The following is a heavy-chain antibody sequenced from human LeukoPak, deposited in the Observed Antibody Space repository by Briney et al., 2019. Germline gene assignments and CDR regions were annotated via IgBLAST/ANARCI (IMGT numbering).Heavy chain of an antibody. V-gene: IGHV3-11*04. CDR1: GFTFSDYY. CDR3: ARDSTVRASPPGY. CDR2: ISRGATTI. J-gene: IGHJ4*02. D-gene: IGHD2-21*01. Sequence: GGSLRLSCLASGFTFSDYYMSWIRQAPGKGLEWVAYISRGATTIYYPDSVKGRFTISRDIAKNSLYLQMNSLRAEDTAVYYCARDSTVRASPPGYWGQGTLVTVSS.